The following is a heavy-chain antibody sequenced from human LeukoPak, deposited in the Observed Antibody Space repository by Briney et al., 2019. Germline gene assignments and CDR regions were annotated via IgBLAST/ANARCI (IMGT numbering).Heavy chain of an antibody. D-gene: IGHD3-10*01. Sequence: SETLSLTCTVSGGSISSYYWSWIRQPPGKGLEWIGYIYYSGSTNCNPSLKSRVTISVDTSKNQFSLKLSSVTAADTAVYYCARVGYYYGSGSYEDLDYWGQGTLVTVSS. CDR2: IYYSGST. CDR1: GGSISSYY. CDR3: ARVGYYYGSGSYEDLDY. V-gene: IGHV4-59*01. J-gene: IGHJ4*02.